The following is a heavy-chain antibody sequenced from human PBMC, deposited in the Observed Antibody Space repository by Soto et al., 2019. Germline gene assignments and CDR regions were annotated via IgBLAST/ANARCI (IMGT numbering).Heavy chain of an antibody. Sequence: QVQLEESGGGVVQPGRSLRLSCAASGFTFKNYGMEWVRQAPGKGLEWVAVIEYDGNNKYYADSVKGRFTISRDNSKNMLYLQINSLRAEDTAVYYCARDMQHQLLLYGMDVWGQGPTVTVS. CDR3: ARDMQHQLLLYGMDV. CDR1: GFTFKNYG. J-gene: IGHJ6*02. D-gene: IGHD2-2*01. CDR2: IEYDGNNK. V-gene: IGHV3-33*01.